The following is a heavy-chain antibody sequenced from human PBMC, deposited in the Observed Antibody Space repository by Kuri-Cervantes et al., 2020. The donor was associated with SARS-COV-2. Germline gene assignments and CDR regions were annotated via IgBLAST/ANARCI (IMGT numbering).Heavy chain of an antibody. CDR2: IWYDGSNK. V-gene: IGHV3-33*01. CDR1: EFTFSSYG. D-gene: IGHD3-10*01. Sequence: GESLKISCAASEFTFSSYGMHWVRQAPGKGLEWVAVIWYDGSNKYAADSVKSRFTISRDNSKNTLYLQMNSLRAEDTAVYYCARDCPQYYNCDGFDYWGQGTLVTVSS. CDR3: ARDCPQYYNCDGFDY. J-gene: IGHJ4*01.